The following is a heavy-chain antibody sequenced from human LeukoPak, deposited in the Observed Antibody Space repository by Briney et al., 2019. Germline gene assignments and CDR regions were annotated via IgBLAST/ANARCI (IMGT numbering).Heavy chain of an antibody. CDR3: ARLFVSRRDGHSRNFDY. J-gene: IGHJ4*02. D-gene: IGHD5-24*01. CDR1: GYTFTSYF. Sequence: AASVKVSCKASGYTFTSYFMHWVRQAPGQGLEWMGGIIPIFGTANYAQKFQGRVTITADESTSTAYMELSSLRSEDTAVYYCARLFVSRRDGHSRNFDYWGQGTLVTVSS. CDR2: IIPIFGTA. V-gene: IGHV1-69*13.